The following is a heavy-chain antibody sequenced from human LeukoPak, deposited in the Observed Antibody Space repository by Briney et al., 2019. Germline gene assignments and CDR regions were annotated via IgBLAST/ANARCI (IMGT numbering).Heavy chain of an antibody. Sequence: KPSETLSLTCTVPGGSISSSSYYWGWIRQPPGKGLEWIGTIYYSGSTYYNPSLKSRVTISVDTSKNQFSLKLSSVTAADTAVYYCARHPAGYSSSWVPYWYFDLWGRGTLVTVSS. V-gene: IGHV4-39*01. CDR3: ARHPAGYSSSWVPYWYFDL. CDR1: GGSISSSSYY. J-gene: IGHJ2*01. D-gene: IGHD6-13*01. CDR2: IYYSGST.